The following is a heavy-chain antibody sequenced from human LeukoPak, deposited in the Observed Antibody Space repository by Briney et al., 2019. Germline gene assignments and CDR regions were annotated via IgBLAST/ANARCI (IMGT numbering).Heavy chain of an antibody. Sequence: SETLSLTCTVSGGSISSYYWSWIRQPPGKGLEWIGYIYYSGSTNYNPSLKSRVTISIDTSKNQFSLKLSSVTAADTAVYYCARGGSGWNYYYYYMDVWGKGTTVTISS. CDR1: GGSISSYY. CDR3: ARGGSGWNYYYYYMDV. CDR2: IYYSGST. J-gene: IGHJ6*03. D-gene: IGHD6-19*01. V-gene: IGHV4-59*01.